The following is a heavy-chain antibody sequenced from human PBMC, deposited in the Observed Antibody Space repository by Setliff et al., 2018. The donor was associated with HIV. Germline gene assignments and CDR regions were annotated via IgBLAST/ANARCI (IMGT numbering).Heavy chain of an antibody. D-gene: IGHD3-3*02. J-gene: IGHJ6*03. CDR1: GGSITGHY. CDR2: IHYSGSS. V-gene: IGHV4-59*11. CDR3: ARARRIIGNVGSHFYYMDL. Sequence: PSETLSLTCTVSGGSITGHYWSWIRQPPGKGLEWIGYIHYSGSSNYNPPLKSRVSISLDTSKKQVSLKLNSVTAADTAMYYCARARRIIGNVGSHFYYMDLWGKGTTVTVSS.